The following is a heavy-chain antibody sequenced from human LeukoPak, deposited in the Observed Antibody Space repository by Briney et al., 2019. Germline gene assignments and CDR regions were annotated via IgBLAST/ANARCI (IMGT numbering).Heavy chain of an antibody. CDR2: INLSGST. J-gene: IGHJ5*02. CDR1: GGSFSGYY. V-gene: IGHV4-34*01. CDR3: ARGPGRREFTIFGVVNPTHHRGNWFDP. D-gene: IGHD3-3*01. Sequence: KPSESPCLTSAVYGGSFSGYYWSWIRQPPREGLEWIGEINLSGSTNYNPSLKSRVTISVDTSKNQFSLKLSSVTAADTAVYYCARGPGRREFTIFGVVNPTHHRGNWFDPWGQGPLVTVSS.